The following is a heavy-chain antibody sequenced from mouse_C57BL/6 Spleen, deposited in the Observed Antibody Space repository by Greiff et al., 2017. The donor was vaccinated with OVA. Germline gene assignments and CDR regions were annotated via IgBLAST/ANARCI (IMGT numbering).Heavy chain of an antibody. CDR3: TRGKDYEMDY. V-gene: IGHV1-15*01. CDR1: GYTFTDYE. Sequence: SGAELVRPGASVTLSCKASGYTFTDYEMHWVKQTPVHGLEWIGAIDPETGGTAYNQKFKGKAILTADKSSSTAYMELRSLTSEDSAVYYCTRGKDYEMDYWGQGTSVTFSS. J-gene: IGHJ4*01. CDR2: IDPETGGT.